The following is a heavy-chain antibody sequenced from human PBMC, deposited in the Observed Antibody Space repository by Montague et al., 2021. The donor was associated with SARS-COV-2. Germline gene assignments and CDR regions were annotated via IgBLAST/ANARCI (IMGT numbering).Heavy chain of an antibody. CDR2: INHSGTT. J-gene: IGHJ4*02. Sequence: SETLSLTCAVYGGSFSGYYWTWIRQSPGKGLEWIAEINHSGTTNYNFNPSLRSRVTISVDTSKSQFSLKLSSVTAADTGVYYCARGDPPTLTLIGLRGKSASDYWGKGTMVTVSS. V-gene: IGHV4-34*01. D-gene: IGHD4-23*01. CDR1: GGSFSGYY. CDR3: ARGDPPTLTLIGLRGKSASDY.